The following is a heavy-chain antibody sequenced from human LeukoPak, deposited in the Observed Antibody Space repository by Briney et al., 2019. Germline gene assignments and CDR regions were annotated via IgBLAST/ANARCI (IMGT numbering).Heavy chain of an antibody. J-gene: IGHJ3*02. Sequence: SVKVSCKASGGTFSSYAISWVRQAPGQGLEWMGGIIPIFGTANYAQKFQGRVTIAADESTSTAYMELSSLRSEDTAVYYCARDRGLRIVGAINDAFDIWGQGTMVTVSS. D-gene: IGHD1-26*01. V-gene: IGHV1-69*13. CDR3: ARDRGLRIVGAINDAFDI. CDR1: GGTFSSYA. CDR2: IIPIFGTA.